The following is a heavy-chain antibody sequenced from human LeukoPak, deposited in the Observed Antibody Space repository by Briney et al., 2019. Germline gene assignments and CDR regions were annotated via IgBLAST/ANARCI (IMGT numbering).Heavy chain of an antibody. CDR3: ARERQQLRYFDY. J-gene: IGHJ4*02. D-gene: IGHD6-13*01. Sequence: GGSLRLSCAASGFTFDDYAMHWVRQAPGKGLEWVSGISWNSGSIGYADSVKGRFTISRDNAKNSLYLQMNSLRAEDTAVYYCARERQQLRYFDYWGQGTLVTVSS. CDR1: GFTFDDYA. V-gene: IGHV3-9*01. CDR2: ISWNSGSI.